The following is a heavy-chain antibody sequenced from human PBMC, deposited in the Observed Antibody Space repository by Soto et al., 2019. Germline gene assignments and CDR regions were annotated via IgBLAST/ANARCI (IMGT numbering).Heavy chain of an antibody. D-gene: IGHD3-10*01. J-gene: IGHJ2*01. CDR2: INPGNGNT. CDR3: ARGASSVTTFYFDL. Sequence: QVQVVQSGAEVKKPGASVKVSCKASGYTFTSYAMHCVRQAPGQRLEWMGWINPGNGNTKNSQKFQGRVTITRDTFASTAYMELSSLRSEDTAVYYCARGASSVTTFYFDLWGRGTLVTVSS. CDR1: GYTFTSYA. V-gene: IGHV1-3*01.